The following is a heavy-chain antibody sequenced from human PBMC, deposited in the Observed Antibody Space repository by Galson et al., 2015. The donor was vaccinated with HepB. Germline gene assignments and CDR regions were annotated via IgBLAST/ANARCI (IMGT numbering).Heavy chain of an antibody. CDR3: ARGGRYCSGERCYGIDY. D-gene: IGHD2-15*01. J-gene: IGHJ4*02. CDR2: FDPEDGET. V-gene: IGHV1-24*01. CDR1: GYTLTELS. Sequence: SVKVSCKVSGYTLTELSMHWVRQAPGKGLEWMGGFDPEDGETIYAQKFQGRVTMTEDTSTDTAYMELSRLRSDDTAVYYCARGGRYCSGERCYGIDYWGQGTLVTVSS.